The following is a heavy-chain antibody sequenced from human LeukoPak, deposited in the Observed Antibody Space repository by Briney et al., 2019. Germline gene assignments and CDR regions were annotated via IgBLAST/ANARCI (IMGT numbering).Heavy chain of an antibody. CDR3: ATSFGVVIIPRPDAFDI. V-gene: IGHV4-59*01. CDR2: IYYSGST. J-gene: IGHJ3*02. CDR1: GGSISSYY. Sequence: SETLSLTCTVSGGSISSYYWSWIRQPPGKGLEWIGYIYYSGSTNYNPSLKSRVTISVDTSKNQFSLKLSSVTAAGTAVYYCATSFGVVIIPRPDAFDIWGQGTMVTVSS. D-gene: IGHD3-3*01.